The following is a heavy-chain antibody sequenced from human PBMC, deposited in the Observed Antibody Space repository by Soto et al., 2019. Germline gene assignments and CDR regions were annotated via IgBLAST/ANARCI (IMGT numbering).Heavy chain of an antibody. V-gene: IGHV3-30*18. CDR3: AKESCSRTTCYAGEHGMDV. J-gene: IGHJ6*02. D-gene: IGHD2-2*01. CDR2: ISYDGSNK. CDR1: GFTFNTYG. Sequence: QVQLVESGGGVVQPGRSLRLSCAASGFTFNTYGMHWVRQAPGKGLEWVAVISYDGSNKYHADSVKGRFTISRDNSKNTLYLQMNRLRAEDTAVYFCAKESCSRTTCYAGEHGMDVWGQGTTVTVS.